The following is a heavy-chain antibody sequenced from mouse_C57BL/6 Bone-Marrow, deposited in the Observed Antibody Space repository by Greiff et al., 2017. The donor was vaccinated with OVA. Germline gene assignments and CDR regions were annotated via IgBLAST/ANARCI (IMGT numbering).Heavy chain of an antibody. CDR3: ARGGRYFDV. V-gene: IGHV5-17*01. J-gene: IGHJ1*03. Sequence: VQLKESGGGLVKPGGSLKLSCAASGFTFSDYGMHWVRQAPEKGLEWVAYISSGSSTIYYADTVKGRFTISRDNAKNTLFLQMTSLRSEDTAMYYCARGGRYFDVWGTGTTVTVSS. CDR2: ISSGSSTI. CDR1: GFTFSDYG.